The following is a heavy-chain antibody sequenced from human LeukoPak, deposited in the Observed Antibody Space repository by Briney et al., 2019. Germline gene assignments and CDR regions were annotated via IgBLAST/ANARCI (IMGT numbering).Heavy chain of an antibody. CDR2: IKQEGSEK. CDR1: GFTFSSYW. J-gene: IGHJ4*02. Sequence: GGSLRLSCPASGFTFSSYWMSWVRQAPGRGREWVANIKQEGSEKYYVDSVKGRFTISRDNAKNSLYLQMNSLRAEDTAVYYCARFNWWLRLSGFDYWGQGTLVTVSS. D-gene: IGHD5-12*01. V-gene: IGHV3-7*01. CDR3: ARFNWWLRLSGFDY.